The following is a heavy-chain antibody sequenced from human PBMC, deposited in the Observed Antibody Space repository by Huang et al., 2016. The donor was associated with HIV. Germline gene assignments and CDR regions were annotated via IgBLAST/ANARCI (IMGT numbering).Heavy chain of an antibody. J-gene: IGHJ4*02. V-gene: IGHV1-46*01. CDR2: SNPSAGNT. Sequence: QVQLVQSGAEVKRPGASVKVSCKASGYTFTSYHLHWVRQAPVQGLEWMGISNPSAGNTYYSKKFQGRVTMTTDASTGTVYMDLRSLRSEDTAVYYCTRGGSSWYEGDYWGQGTLVTVSS. D-gene: IGHD6-13*01. CDR3: TRGGSSWYEGDY. CDR1: GYTFTSYH.